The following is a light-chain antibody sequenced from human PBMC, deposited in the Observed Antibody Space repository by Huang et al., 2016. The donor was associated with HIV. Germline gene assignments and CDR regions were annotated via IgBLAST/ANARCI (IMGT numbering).Light chain of an antibody. CDR1: RNIDNL. CDR2: PTS. CDR3: QQTYSSPRVT. J-gene: IGKJ3*01. Sequence: DIQMTQSPSSLSASIGDSLNITCRASRNIDNLLNWYQQKPGRAPKLLIFPTSTLESGVPSRFSGSGSGTDFTLTISSLQFEDFATYSCQQTYSSPRVTFGPGTTVDIK. V-gene: IGKV1-39*01.